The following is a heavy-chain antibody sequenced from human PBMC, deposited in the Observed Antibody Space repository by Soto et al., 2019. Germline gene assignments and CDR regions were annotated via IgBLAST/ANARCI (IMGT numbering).Heavy chain of an antibody. CDR3: ARAGPKFSGYWVYYSGMDV. CDR1: GDSISSSNW. CDR2: IYHSGST. V-gene: IGHV4-4*02. D-gene: IGHD3-22*01. J-gene: IGHJ6*02. Sequence: PSETLSLTCAVSGDSISSSNWWSWVRQPPGKGLEWIGEIYHSGSTNYNPPLKSRVTISVDTSKNQFSLKLSSVTAADTAVYYCARAGPKFSGYWVYYSGMDVWGQGTTVTVSS.